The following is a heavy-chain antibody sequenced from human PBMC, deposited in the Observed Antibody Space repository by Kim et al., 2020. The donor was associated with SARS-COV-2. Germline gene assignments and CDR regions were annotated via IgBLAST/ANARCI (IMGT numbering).Heavy chain of an antibody. Sequence: NYHPSHKSAVTISLDTSKTQFSMNLSSVTAADTAVYYCARDHGQLGRFDPWGQGTLVTVSS. J-gene: IGHJ5*02. D-gene: IGHD2-8*01. V-gene: IGHV4-59*01. CDR3: ARDHGQLGRFDP.